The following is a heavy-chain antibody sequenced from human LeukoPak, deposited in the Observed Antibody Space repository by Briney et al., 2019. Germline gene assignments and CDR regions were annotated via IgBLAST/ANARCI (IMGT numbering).Heavy chain of an antibody. V-gene: IGHV4-34*01. CDR1: GGSSSGYY. D-gene: IGHD3-10*01. CDR2: INQSGST. J-gene: IGHJ4*02. Sequence: SETLSLTCAVYGGSSSGYYWSWIRQPPGKGLEWIGEINQSGSTNYNPSLKSRVTISVDTSKNQFSLKLSSVTAADTAVYYCARHYASGSYYKYWGQGALVTVSS. CDR3: ARHYASGSYYKY.